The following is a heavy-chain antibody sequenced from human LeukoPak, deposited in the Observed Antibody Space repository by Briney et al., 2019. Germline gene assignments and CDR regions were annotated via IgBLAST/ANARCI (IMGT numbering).Heavy chain of an antibody. D-gene: IGHD6-6*01. J-gene: IGHJ6*02. CDR2: IKQDGSEK. CDR1: GFTFSSYW. CDR3: ARDRSIAARPYYYYGMDV. Sequence: GGSLRLSCAASGFTFSSYWMSWVRQALGKGLEWVANIKQDGSEKYYVDSVKGRFTTSRDNAKNSLYLQMNSLRAEDTAVYYCARDRSIAARPYYYYGMDVWGQGTTVTVSS. V-gene: IGHV3-7*03.